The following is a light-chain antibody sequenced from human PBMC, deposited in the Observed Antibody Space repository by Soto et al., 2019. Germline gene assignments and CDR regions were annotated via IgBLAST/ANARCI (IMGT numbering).Light chain of an antibody. J-gene: IGLJ1*01. Sequence: QSVLTQPPSVSGAPGQRVTISCTGSSSNIGAGYDVHWYQQRPGAAPRLLIFANTDRPSGVPDRFSASKSYTSASLTIAGLQAEDEADYYCQSYDTSLSGSGVFGTGTRSPS. V-gene: IGLV1-40*01. CDR1: SSNIGAGYD. CDR3: QSYDTSLSGSGV. CDR2: ANT.